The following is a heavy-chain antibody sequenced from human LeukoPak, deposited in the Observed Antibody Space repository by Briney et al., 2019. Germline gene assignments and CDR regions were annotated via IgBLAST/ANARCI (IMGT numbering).Heavy chain of an antibody. CDR1: GFTFSSYA. CDR3: AKGPSGYSYGSLYYMDV. V-gene: IGHV3-43D*03. J-gene: IGHJ6*03. Sequence: GGSLRLSCAASGFTFSSYAMSWVRQAPGKGLEWVSLISWDGGSTYYADSVKGRFTISRDNSKNSLYLQMNSLRAEDTALYYCAKGPSGYSYGSLYYMDVWGKGTTVTVSS. D-gene: IGHD5-18*01. CDR2: ISWDGGST.